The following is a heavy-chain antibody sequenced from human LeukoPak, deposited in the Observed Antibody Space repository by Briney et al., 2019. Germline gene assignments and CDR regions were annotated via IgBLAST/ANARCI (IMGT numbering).Heavy chain of an antibody. Sequence: GGSLRLSCGASGFTLSSYWMHWVRQAPGKGLVWVSRISSDGSSTNYADSVKGRFTISRDNAKNTLYLQMNSLRAEDTAIYYCARELRQTGFDYWGQGTMVTVSS. V-gene: IGHV3-74*01. CDR3: ARELRQTGFDY. J-gene: IGHJ4*02. CDR2: ISSDGSST. D-gene: IGHD4-17*01. CDR1: GFTLSSYW.